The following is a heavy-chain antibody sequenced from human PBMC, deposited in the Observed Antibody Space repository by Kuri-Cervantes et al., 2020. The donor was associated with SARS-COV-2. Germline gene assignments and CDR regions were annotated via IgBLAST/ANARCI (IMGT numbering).Heavy chain of an antibody. CDR1: GGSFSGYY. CDR2: INHSGST. V-gene: IGHV4-34*01. CDR3: ARQMEQWLVRNWFDP. Sequence: SETLSLTCAVYGGSFSGYYWSWIRQPPGKGLEWIGEINHSGSTNYNPSLKSRVTVSVDTSKNQFSLKLSSVTAADTAVYYCARQMEQWLVRNWFDPWGQGTLVTVSS. J-gene: IGHJ5*02. D-gene: IGHD6-19*01.